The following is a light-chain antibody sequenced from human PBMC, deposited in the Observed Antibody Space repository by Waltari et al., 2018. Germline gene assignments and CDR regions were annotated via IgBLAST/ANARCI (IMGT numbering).Light chain of an antibody. CDR3: QSYDSSLSGVV. V-gene: IGLV1-40*01. J-gene: IGLJ2*01. CDR1: SPNTGAGYD. CDR2: GNS. Sequence: QSVLTQPPSVSGAPGQRVTISCTGSSPNTGAGYDVHWYQQLPGTAPKLLIYGNSNRPSGVPDRFSGSKSGTSASLAITGLQAEDEADYYCQSYDSSLSGVVFGGGTKLTAL.